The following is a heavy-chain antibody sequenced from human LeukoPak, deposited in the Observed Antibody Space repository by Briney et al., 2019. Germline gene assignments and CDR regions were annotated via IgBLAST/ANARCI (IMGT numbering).Heavy chain of an antibody. CDR2: ISAYNGHT. D-gene: IGHD3-22*01. CDR1: GYIFTSYG. Sequence: ASVKVSCTASGYIFTSYGISWVRQAPGQGLEWMGWISAYNGHTRYVQKLQDRVTMTTDTSTSTAYMDLRSLRSDDTAVYYCARDLTHRRNYDNSGYQIVPAFWGQGTLVTVSS. J-gene: IGHJ4*02. V-gene: IGHV1-18*01. CDR3: ARDLTHRRNYDNSGYQIVPAF.